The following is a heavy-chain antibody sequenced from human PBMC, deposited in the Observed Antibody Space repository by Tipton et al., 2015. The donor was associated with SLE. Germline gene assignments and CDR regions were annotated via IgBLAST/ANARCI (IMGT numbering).Heavy chain of an antibody. V-gene: IGHV4-31*03. CDR1: GGSISSGGYY. CDR2: IYYSGST. Sequence: TLSLTCTVSGGSISSGGYYWSWIRQHPGKGLEWIGYIYYSGSTYYNPSLKSRVTISVDTSKNQFSLKLSSVTAADTAVYYCARQDSSGYWSFDYWGQGTLVTVSS. J-gene: IGHJ4*02. D-gene: IGHD3-22*01. CDR3: ARQDSSGYWSFDY.